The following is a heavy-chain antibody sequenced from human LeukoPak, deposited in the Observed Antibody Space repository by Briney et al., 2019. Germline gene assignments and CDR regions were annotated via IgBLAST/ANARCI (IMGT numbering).Heavy chain of an antibody. D-gene: IGHD6-6*01. CDR2: IHYSGST. Sequence: SETLYLTCSVSGGSTRTSTSYWAWFRQPPGKGLNWIGIIHYSGSTYNNPSLKSRLTISMDTSGSQFSLKVTSLTAADSAVYFCARESSSSRYFMDVWGRGTTVTVSS. CDR1: GGSTRTSTSY. J-gene: IGHJ6*03. CDR3: ARESSSSRYFMDV. V-gene: IGHV4-39*07.